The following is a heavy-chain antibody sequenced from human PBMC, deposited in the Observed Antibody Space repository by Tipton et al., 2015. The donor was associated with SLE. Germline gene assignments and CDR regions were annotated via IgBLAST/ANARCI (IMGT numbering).Heavy chain of an antibody. CDR1: GGSISSSSYY. J-gene: IGHJ4*02. Sequence: TLSLTCTVSGGSISSSSYYWGWIRQPPGKGLEWIGSIYLSGSTYYNPSLKSRVTISVDTSKNQFSLKLSSVTAADTAVYYCARPRGSSIFDFWGQGTLVTVSS. CDR3: ARPRGSSIFDF. CDR2: IYLSGST. V-gene: IGHV4-39*07. D-gene: IGHD6-6*01.